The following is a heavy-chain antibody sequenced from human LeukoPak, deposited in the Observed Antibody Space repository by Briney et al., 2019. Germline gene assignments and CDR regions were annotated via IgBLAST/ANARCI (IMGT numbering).Heavy chain of an antibody. CDR1: GFTFSSHG. CDR3: AKDSPPWLKGPFDY. V-gene: IGHV3-30*02. CDR2: IRYDGSNE. D-gene: IGHD3-9*01. J-gene: IGHJ4*02. Sequence: GGSLRLSCAASGFTFSSHGMHWVRQAPGKGLEWVSFIRYDGSNEYYADSVRGRFTISRDNSKNTLYLQMNSLRAEDTAVYYCAKDSPPWLKGPFDYWGQGTLVTVSS.